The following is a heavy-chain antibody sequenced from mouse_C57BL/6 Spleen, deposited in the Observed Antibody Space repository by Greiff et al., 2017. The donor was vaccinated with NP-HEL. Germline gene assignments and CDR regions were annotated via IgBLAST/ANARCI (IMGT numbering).Heavy chain of an antibody. Sequence: QVQLQQPGAELVKPGASVKLSCKASGYTFTSYWMHWVKQRPVRGLEWIGRIDPNSGGTKYNEKFKSKATLTVDKPSSTAYMQLSSLISEDSAVYYCARSHYYGSSYGFAYWGQGTLVTVSA. V-gene: IGHV1-72*01. CDR1: GYTFTSYW. CDR2: IDPNSGGT. J-gene: IGHJ3*01. CDR3: ARSHYYGSSYGFAY. D-gene: IGHD1-1*01.